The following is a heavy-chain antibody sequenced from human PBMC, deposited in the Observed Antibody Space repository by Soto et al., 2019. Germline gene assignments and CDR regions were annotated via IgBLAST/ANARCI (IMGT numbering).Heavy chain of an antibody. CDR1: GFSCSKYY. J-gene: IGHJ5*02. CDR2: SRSCVSSSASTG. CDR3: ARGVEYWFDH. D-gene: IGHD3-3*01. V-gene: IGHV3-11*01. Sequence: PGGSRRLSCAASGFSCSKYYMSWIRQAPGKGRGWVSYSRSCVSSSASTGYYAESVYGRTTLSPDNAKNSPYLQLNTLRAEDTAGYYCARGVEYWFDHWGQGTLVTVSS.